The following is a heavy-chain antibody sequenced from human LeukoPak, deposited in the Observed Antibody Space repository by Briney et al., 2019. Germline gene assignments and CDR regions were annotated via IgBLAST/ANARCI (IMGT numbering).Heavy chain of an antibody. Sequence: GGSLRLSCAASGFTFSSYWMSWVRQALGKGLEWVANIKQDGSEKYYVDSVKGRFTISRDNAKNSLYLQMNSLRAEDTAVYYCARDRNYYDSSGYRNWFDPWGQGTLVTVSS. D-gene: IGHD3-22*01. CDR3: ARDRNYYDSSGYRNWFDP. J-gene: IGHJ5*02. CDR2: IKQDGSEK. CDR1: GFTFSSYW. V-gene: IGHV3-7*01.